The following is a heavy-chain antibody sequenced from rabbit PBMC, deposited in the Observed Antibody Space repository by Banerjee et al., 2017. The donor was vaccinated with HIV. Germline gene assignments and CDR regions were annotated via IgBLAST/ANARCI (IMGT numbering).Heavy chain of an antibody. J-gene: IGHJ4*01. Sequence: QSLEESGGDLVKPGASLTLTCTASGFSFSRSYYMCWVRQAPGKGLEWIGCIYTGSGGTWDASWVNGRFTISRSTSLNTVDLKMTSLTAADTATYFCARGLVAGVLDLWGQGTLVTVS. CDR2: IYTGSGGT. V-gene: IGHV1S43*01. CDR3: ARGLVAGVLDL. CDR1: GFSFSRSYY. D-gene: IGHD3-3*01.